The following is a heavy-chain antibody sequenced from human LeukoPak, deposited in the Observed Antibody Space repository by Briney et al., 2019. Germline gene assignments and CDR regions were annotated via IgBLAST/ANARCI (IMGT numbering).Heavy chain of an antibody. Sequence: GASVKVSCKASGYTFTGYYMHWVRQAPGQGLKWMGRINPNSGGTNYAQKFQGRVTMTRDTSISTAYMELSRLRSDDTAVYYCASSSSGIGYDALDIWGQGTMVTVSS. CDR3: ASSSSGIGYDALDI. V-gene: IGHV1-2*06. D-gene: IGHD6-6*01. J-gene: IGHJ3*02. CDR2: INPNSGGT. CDR1: GYTFTGYY.